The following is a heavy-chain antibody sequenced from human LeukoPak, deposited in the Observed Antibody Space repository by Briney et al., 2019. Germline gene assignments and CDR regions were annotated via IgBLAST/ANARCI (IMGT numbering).Heavy chain of an antibody. CDR1: GFTFSDYA. CDR2: IRNSDGMT. Sequence: GGSLRLSCTATGFTFSDYAITWVRQAPGQGLEWVSGIRNSDGMTYYADSVRGRFTISTDNSKNTLYLQMNSLRAEDTALYYCAKGLERESRLDSWGQGTLVTVSS. D-gene: IGHD1-1*01. J-gene: IGHJ4*02. V-gene: IGHV3-23*01. CDR3: AKGLERESRLDS.